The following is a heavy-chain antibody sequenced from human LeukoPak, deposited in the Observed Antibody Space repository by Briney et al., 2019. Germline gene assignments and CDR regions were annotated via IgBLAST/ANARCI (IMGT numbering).Heavy chain of an antibody. CDR2: IYYSGST. D-gene: IGHD4-17*01. J-gene: IGHJ4*02. Sequence: SETLSLTCTVSGGSISSSSYYWGWIRQPPGKGLEWIGSIYYSGSTYYNPSLKGRVTISVDKSKNQFSLKLSSVTAADTAVYYCARASHDYGDYSHFDYWGQGTLVTVSS. CDR3: ARASHDYGDYSHFDY. V-gene: IGHV4-39*07. CDR1: GGSISSSSYY.